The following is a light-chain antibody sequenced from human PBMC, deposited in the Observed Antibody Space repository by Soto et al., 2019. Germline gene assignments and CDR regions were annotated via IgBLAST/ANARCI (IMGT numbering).Light chain of an antibody. CDR3: CSYAGSSTFYV. V-gene: IGLV2-23*02. Sequence: QSALTQPAPVSGSPGQSITISCTGTSSDVGSYNLISWYQQYPDKAPKLMIYEVSKRPSGVSNRFSGSKSGNTASLTISGLQAEDEADYYCCSYAGSSTFYVFGSGTNVTVL. J-gene: IGLJ1*01. CDR1: SSDVGSYNL. CDR2: EVS.